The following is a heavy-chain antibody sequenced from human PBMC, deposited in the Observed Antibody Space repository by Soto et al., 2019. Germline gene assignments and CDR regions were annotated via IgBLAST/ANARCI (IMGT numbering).Heavy chain of an antibody. Sequence: GGSLRLSCTASGFTFGDYAMSWFRQAPGKGLEWVGFIRSKAYGGTTEYAASVKGRFTISRDDSKSIAYLQMNSLKTEDTAVYYCTRGRDYDILTPFDYWGQGTLVTVSS. V-gene: IGHV3-49*03. J-gene: IGHJ4*02. CDR2: IRSKAYGGTT. CDR3: TRGRDYDILTPFDY. D-gene: IGHD3-9*01. CDR1: GFTFGDYA.